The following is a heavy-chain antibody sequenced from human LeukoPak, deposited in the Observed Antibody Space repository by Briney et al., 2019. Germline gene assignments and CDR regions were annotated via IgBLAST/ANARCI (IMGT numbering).Heavy chain of an antibody. CDR2: INPSSGGT. Sequence: ASVKVSCKASGYTFTGYYTHWVRQAPGQGLEWMGRINPSSGGTNYAQKFQGRVTMTRDTSISTAYMELSRLRSDDTAVYYCASPYLGYCSGGSCYFDAFDIWGQGTMVTVSS. V-gene: IGHV1-2*06. D-gene: IGHD2-15*01. J-gene: IGHJ3*02. CDR1: GYTFTGYY. CDR3: ASPYLGYCSGGSCYFDAFDI.